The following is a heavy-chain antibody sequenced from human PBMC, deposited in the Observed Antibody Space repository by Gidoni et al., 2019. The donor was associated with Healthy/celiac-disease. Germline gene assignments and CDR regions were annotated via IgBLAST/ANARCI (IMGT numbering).Heavy chain of an antibody. J-gene: IGHJ5*02. Sequence: QVQLQQWGAGLLKPSETLSLTCAAYGGSFSGYYWSWIRQPPGKGLEWIGEINDSGRTNYNPSLKSRVTISVDTSKNQFSLKLSSVTAADTAVYYCARGLYMRVTGWFDPWGQGTLVTVSS. V-gene: IGHV4-34*01. CDR1: GGSFSGYY. CDR2: INDSGRT. CDR3: ARGLYMRVTGWFDP. D-gene: IGHD3-16*01.